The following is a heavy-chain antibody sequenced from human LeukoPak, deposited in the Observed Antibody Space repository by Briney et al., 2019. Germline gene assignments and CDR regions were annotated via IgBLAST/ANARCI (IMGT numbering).Heavy chain of an antibody. CDR3: AKEEVGGWY. D-gene: IGHD6-19*01. Sequence: GGSLRLSCAASGFTFSSYWMHWVRQAPGKGLVWVSRINSDGSSTYYADSVKGRFTISRDNSKNTLYLQMNSLRAEDTAVYYCAKEEVGGWYWGQGTLVTVSS. CDR1: GFTFSSYW. V-gene: IGHV3-74*01. CDR2: INSDGSST. J-gene: IGHJ4*02.